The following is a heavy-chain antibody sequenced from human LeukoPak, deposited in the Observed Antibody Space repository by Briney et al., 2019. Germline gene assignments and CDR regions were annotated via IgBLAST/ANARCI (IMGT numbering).Heavy chain of an antibody. CDR3: ASTLLNYYGSGSYYFDY. Sequence: SETLSLTCTVSGGSISSYYWSWIRQPAGKGLDWIGRIYTSGSTNYNPSLTSRVTISVDTSKNQFSLKLSSVTAADPAVYYCASTLLNYYGSGSYYFDYWGQGTLVTVSS. CDR2: IYTSGST. D-gene: IGHD3-10*01. V-gene: IGHV4-4*07. CDR1: GGSISSYY. J-gene: IGHJ4*02.